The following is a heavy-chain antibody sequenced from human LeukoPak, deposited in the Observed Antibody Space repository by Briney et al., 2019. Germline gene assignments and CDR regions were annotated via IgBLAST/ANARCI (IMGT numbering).Heavy chain of an antibody. CDR3: ARVRYYYDSSGYYPSGY. D-gene: IGHD3-22*01. CDR1: GYTFTSYG. Sequence: GASVKVSCKASGYTFTSYGISWVRQAPGQGLEWMGWISAYNGNTNYAQKLQGRVTMTTDTSTSTAYMELRSLRSDDTAVYYCARVRYYYDSSGYYPSGYWGQGTLVTVSS. V-gene: IGHV1-18*01. CDR2: ISAYNGNT. J-gene: IGHJ4*02.